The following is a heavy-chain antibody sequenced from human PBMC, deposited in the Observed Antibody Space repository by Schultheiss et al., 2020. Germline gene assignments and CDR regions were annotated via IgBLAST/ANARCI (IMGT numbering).Heavy chain of an antibody. D-gene: IGHD1-7*01. CDR3: ARDQLHASRYYYYGMDV. CDR2: ISSNGGST. Sequence: SCKASGYTFTSYAMHWVRQAPGKGLEYVSAISSNGGSTYYADSVKGRFTISRDNSKNTLYLQMSSLRAEDTAVYYCARDQLHASRYYYYGMDVWGQGTTVTVSS. CDR1: GYTFTSYA. V-gene: IGHV3-64D*06. J-gene: IGHJ6*02.